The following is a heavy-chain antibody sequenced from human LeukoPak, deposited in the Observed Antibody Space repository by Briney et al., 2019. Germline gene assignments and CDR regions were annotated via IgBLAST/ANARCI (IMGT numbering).Heavy chain of an antibody. CDR3: ALRITGTINWFDP. CDR1: GGTFSSYT. J-gene: IGHJ5*02. V-gene: IGHV1-69*02. D-gene: IGHD1-20*01. CDR2: IIPTLGIA. Sequence: GASVKVSCKASGGTFSSYTISWVRQAPGQGLEWMGRIIPTLGIANYAQKFQGRVTITADKSTSTAYMELSSLRSEDTAVYYCALRITGTINWFDPWGQGTLVTVSS.